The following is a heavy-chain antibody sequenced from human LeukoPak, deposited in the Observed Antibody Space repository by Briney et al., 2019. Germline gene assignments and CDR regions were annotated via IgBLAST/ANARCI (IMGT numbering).Heavy chain of an antibody. D-gene: IGHD3-10*01. J-gene: IGHJ4*02. CDR1: GYTFTSYG. V-gene: IGHV1-18*04. CDR3: ARGGSGSRGPFDY. Sequence: ASVKVSCKASGYTFTSYGISWVRQAPGQGLGWMGRISAYTNDAQKLQGRVTMTTDTSTSTAYMELRSLRSDDTAVYYCARGGSGSRGPFDYWGQGTLVTVSS. CDR2: ISAYT.